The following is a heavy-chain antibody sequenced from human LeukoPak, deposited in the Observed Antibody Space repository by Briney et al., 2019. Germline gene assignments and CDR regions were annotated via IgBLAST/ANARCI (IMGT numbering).Heavy chain of an antibody. CDR2: IISGSNTI. J-gene: IGHJ4*02. D-gene: IGHD2-15*01. V-gene: IGHV3-48*01. CDR3: ARAFAPGYCSGSSCPFDY. Sequence: GGSLRLSCAASGFTFSSYSMNWVRQAPGKGLGWVSYIISGSNTIYYSDSVKGRFTISRDNARNPLYLQMNSLRAEDTAVYYCARAFAPGYCSGSSCPFDYWGQGTLVTVSS. CDR1: GFTFSSYS.